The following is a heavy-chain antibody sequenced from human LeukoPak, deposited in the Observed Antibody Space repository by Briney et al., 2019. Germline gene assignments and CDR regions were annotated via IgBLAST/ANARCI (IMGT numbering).Heavy chain of an antibody. J-gene: IGHJ5*02. D-gene: IGHD4-17*01. CDR1: GGTFSSYA. CDR3: ARVLRGYGDYLNWFDP. V-gene: IGHV1-69*13. CDR2: IIPIFGTT. Sequence: SVKVSCKASGGTFSSYAISWVRQAPGQGLEWMGGIIPIFGTTNYAQKFQGRVTITADESTSTAYMELSSLRSEDTAVYYCARVLRGYGDYLNWFDPWGQGTLVTVSS.